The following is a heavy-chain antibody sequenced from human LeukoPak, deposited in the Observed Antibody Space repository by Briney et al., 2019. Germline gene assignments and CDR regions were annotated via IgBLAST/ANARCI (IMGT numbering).Heavy chain of an antibody. J-gene: IGHJ6*03. Sequence: PGGSLRLSCAASGFTFSSYSMNWVRQAPGKGLEWVSYISSSSTIYYADSVKGRFTISRDNAKNSLYLQMNSLRAEDTAVYYCARDRDSSGYYPYYYYMDVWGKGTTVTISS. CDR2: ISSSSTI. CDR1: GFTFSSYS. D-gene: IGHD3-22*01. V-gene: IGHV3-48*01. CDR3: ARDRDSSGYYPYYYYMDV.